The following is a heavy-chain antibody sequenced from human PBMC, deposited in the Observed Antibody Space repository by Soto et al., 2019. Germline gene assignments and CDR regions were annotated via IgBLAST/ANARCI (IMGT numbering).Heavy chain of an antibody. Sequence: GGSLRLSCAASGFTFSSYGMHWVRQAPGKGLEWVAVISYDGSNKYYADSVKGRFTISRDNSKNTLYLQMNSLRAEDTAVYYCAKEAFGPEGSTPFDYWGQGTLVTVSS. V-gene: IGHV3-30*18. D-gene: IGHD3-10*01. J-gene: IGHJ4*02. CDR1: GFTFSSYG. CDR2: ISYDGSNK. CDR3: AKEAFGPEGSTPFDY.